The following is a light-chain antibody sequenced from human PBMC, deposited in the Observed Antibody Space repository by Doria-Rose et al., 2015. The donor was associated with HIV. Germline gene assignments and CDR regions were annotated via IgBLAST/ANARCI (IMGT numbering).Light chain of an antibody. CDR1: QSLLYTSKNY. CDR2: WAS. J-gene: IGKJ3*01. CDR3: QQYYDTPS. Sequence: TQSPESLGMSLGERATLNCKSNQSLLYTSKNYLAWYQQKPGQPPKSLIYWASTRQSGVPARFSGSGSGTGFTLTISSLEAEDVAVYYCQQYYDTPSFGPGTTVDIK. V-gene: IGKV4-1*01.